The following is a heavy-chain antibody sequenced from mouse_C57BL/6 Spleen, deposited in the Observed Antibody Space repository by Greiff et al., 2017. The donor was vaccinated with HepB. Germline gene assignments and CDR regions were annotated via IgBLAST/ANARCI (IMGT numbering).Heavy chain of an antibody. Sequence: EVKLMESGPGLVKPSQSLSLTCSVTGYSITSGYYWNWIRQFPGNKLEWMGYISYDGSNNYNPSLKNRISITRDTSKNQFFLKLNSVTTEDTATYYCAREGVVDFDYWGQGTTLTVSS. J-gene: IGHJ2*01. CDR3: AREGVVDFDY. V-gene: IGHV3-6*01. CDR1: GYSITSGYY. D-gene: IGHD1-1*01. CDR2: ISYDGSN.